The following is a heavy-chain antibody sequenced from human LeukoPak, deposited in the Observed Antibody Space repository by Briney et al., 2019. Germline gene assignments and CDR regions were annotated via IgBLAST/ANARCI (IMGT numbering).Heavy chain of an antibody. J-gene: IGHJ4*02. D-gene: IGHD1-20*01. CDR2: IYHSGST. V-gene: IGHV4-38-2*02. CDR3: ARVITGAAGE. Sequence: SETLSLTCTVSGYSISSGYYWGWIRQPPGKGLEWIGSIYHSGSTYYNPSLKSRVTISVDTSKNQFSLKPSSVTAADTAVYYCARVITGAAGEWGQGTLVTVSS. CDR1: GYSISSGYY.